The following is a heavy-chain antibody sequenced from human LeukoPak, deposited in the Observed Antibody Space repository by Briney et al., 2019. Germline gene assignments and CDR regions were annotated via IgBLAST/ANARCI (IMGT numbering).Heavy chain of an antibody. CDR1: GFTFRSYG. V-gene: IGHV3-30*18. D-gene: IGHD3-3*02. CDR3: GNHFPHFDY. CDR2: ISYDGCDK. Sequence: GRSLRLSCAASGFTFRSYGMHWLRQAPGKGLEWVAVISYDGCDKYYAGSVKGRFTISRDNAKNTLYLQMNSLRAEDTAVYYCGNHFPHFDYWGQGTLVTVSS. J-gene: IGHJ4*02.